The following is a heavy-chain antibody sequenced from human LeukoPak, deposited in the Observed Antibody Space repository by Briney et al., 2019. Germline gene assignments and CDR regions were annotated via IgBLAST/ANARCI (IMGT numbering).Heavy chain of an antibody. CDR3: AVYSIDY. V-gene: IGHV1-18*01. CDR2: ISAYNGNT. D-gene: IGHD4-11*01. J-gene: IGHJ4*02. Sequence: GASVKVSCKASGYTFTSYVISWVRQAPGQGLEWMGWISAYNGNTNYAQKFQGRVTMTRDTSISTAYMELSRLRSDDTAVYYCAVYSIDYWGQGTLVTVSS. CDR1: GYTFTSYV.